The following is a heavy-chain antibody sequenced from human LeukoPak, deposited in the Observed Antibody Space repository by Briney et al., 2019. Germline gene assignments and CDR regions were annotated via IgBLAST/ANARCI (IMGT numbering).Heavy chain of an antibody. CDR1: GVTFSSFG. D-gene: IGHD4-23*01. CDR3: AKEPWESYGGRYYYYGMDV. J-gene: IGHJ6*02. V-gene: IGHV3-30*18. CDR2: ISDDGSNK. Sequence: GRSLRLSCAASGVTFSSFGIHWVRQAPGKGLEWVAVISDDGSNKYYPYSVKGGFTISRDNSNNTLYLQMNSLRAEETGVYHCAKEPWESYGGRYYYYGMDVWGQGTTVSVSS.